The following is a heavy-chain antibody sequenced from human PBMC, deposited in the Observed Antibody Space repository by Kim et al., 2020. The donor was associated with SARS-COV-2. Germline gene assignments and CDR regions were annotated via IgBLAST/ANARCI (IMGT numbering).Heavy chain of an antibody. D-gene: IGHD3-16*02. V-gene: IGHV1-3*01. CDR2: INAGNGNT. CDR1: GYTFTSYA. CDR3: AILRRVDLVYFDY. Sequence: ASVKVSCKASGYTFTSYAMHWVRQAPGQRLEWMGWINAGNGNTKYSQKFQGRVTITRDTSASTAYMELSSLRSEDTAVYYCAILRRVDLVYFDYWGQGTLVTVSS. J-gene: IGHJ4*02.